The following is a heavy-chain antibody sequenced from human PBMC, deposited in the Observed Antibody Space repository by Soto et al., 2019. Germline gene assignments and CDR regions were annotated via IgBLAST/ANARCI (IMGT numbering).Heavy chain of an antibody. CDR2: INPKSGGT. CDR1: GYSFTADY. J-gene: IGHJ1*01. CDR3: AREETGTTKEYFHH. Sequence: ASAKVSCKASGYSFTADYMHWVRQAPGQGLEWTRWINPKSGGTNYAQKFQGWVTMTRDTSISTAYMELSRLRSDDTAMYCCAREETGTTKEYFHHWGQGTLVTVSS. V-gene: IGHV1-2*04. D-gene: IGHD1-7*01.